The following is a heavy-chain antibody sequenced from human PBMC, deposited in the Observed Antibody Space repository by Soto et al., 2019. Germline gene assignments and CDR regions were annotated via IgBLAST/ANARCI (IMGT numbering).Heavy chain of an antibody. CDR1: GYTFTSYG. CDR2: ISAQNSKT. J-gene: IGHJ4*02. D-gene: IGHD3-22*01. V-gene: IGHV1-18*04. Sequence: ASVKVSCKASGYTFTSYGIAWVRLAPGQGLEWMGWISAQNSKTTYARKFQGRATLTTDTSTNTAYLQWSSLKDSDTAVYYCARLYYYDNSGYYLDQWGQGTLVTVSS. CDR3: ARLYYYDNSGYYLDQ.